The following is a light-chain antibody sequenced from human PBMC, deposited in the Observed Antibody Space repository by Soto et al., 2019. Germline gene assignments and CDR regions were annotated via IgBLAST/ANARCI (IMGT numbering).Light chain of an antibody. V-gene: IGKV1-39*01. CDR1: QSISGH. CDR3: QQTYTFPFT. J-gene: IGKJ3*01. Sequence: DIQMTQSPSSLSASVGDRVTVTCRASQSISGHLNWYQQKAGQAPKLLIYVASRLEGGVPSRFSGTGSGTDFTLAISSLQPEDFATYYCQQTYTFPFTFGPGTKVDIK. CDR2: VAS.